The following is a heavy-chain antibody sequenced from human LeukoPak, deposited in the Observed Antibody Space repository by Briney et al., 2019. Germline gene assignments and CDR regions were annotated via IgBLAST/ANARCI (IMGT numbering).Heavy chain of an antibody. D-gene: IGHD3-22*01. CDR3: AKDRSLLAMIVVAPGDY. J-gene: IGHJ4*02. CDR1: GFTFSSYG. Sequence: PGGSLRLSCAASGFTFSSYGMHWVRQAPGKGLEWVAFIRYDGSNKYYADSVKGRFTISRDNSKNTLYLQMNSLRAEDTAVYYCAKDRSLLAMIVVAPGDYWGQGTLVTVSS. V-gene: IGHV3-30*02. CDR2: IRYDGSNK.